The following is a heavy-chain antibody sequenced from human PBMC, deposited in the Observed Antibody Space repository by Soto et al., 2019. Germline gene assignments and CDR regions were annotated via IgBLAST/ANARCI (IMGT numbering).Heavy chain of an antibody. D-gene: IGHD3-10*01. V-gene: IGHV3-74*01. Sequence: GGSLRLSCAASGFTFSSYRMHWVRQAPGKGLEWVSRINKNGINTYYADSVKGRFTISRDNANNSLFLRMNSLRAEDTAVYYCAPRKSGSFNIGAFDIWGQGTMVTVSS. CDR1: GFTFSSYR. CDR3: APRKSGSFNIGAFDI. J-gene: IGHJ3*02. CDR2: INKNGINT.